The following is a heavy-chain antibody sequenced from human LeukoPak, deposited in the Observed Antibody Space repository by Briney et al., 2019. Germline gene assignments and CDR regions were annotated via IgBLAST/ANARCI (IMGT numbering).Heavy chain of an antibody. V-gene: IGHV4-61*02. J-gene: IGHJ4*02. CDR3: ASEGTTFSSFDY. CDR2: IYTSGST. CDR1: GGSISSSNW. Sequence: SGTLSLTCAVSGGSISSSNWWSWVRQPAGKGLEWIGRIYTSGSTNYNPSLKSRVTISVDTSKNQFSLKLNSVIATDTAVYYCASEGTTFSSFDYWGQGTLVTVSS. D-gene: IGHD1-1*01.